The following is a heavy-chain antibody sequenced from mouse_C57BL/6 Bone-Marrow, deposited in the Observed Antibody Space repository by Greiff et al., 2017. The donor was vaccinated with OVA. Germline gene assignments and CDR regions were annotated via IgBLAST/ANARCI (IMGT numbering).Heavy chain of an antibody. Sequence: QVQLKQPGAELVKPGASVKVSCKASGYTFTSYWMHWVKQRPGQGLEWIGRIHPSDSDTNYNQKFKGKATLTVDKSSSTAYMQLSSLTSEDSAVYYCALITTVVACDYWGQGTTLTVSS. CDR2: IHPSDSDT. D-gene: IGHD1-1*01. CDR1: GYTFTSYW. V-gene: IGHV1-74*01. CDR3: ALITTVVACDY. J-gene: IGHJ2*01.